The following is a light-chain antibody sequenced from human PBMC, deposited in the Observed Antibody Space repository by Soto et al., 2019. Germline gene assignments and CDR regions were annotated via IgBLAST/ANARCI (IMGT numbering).Light chain of an antibody. J-gene: IGKJ1*01. CDR3: QQYHHWWT. V-gene: IGKV3-15*01. CDR1: QSVSSD. Sequence: EIVMTQSPATLSLSPGERATLSCRASQSVSSDLAWYQQKPGQAPRLLIYGASTRATGIPDRFTGSDSGTEFILTISSLQSEDFAVYYCQQYHHWWTFGQGTKVDIK. CDR2: GAS.